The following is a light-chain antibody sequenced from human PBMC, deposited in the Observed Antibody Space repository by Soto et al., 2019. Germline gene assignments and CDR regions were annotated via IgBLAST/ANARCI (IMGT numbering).Light chain of an antibody. V-gene: IGKV3-11*01. CDR1: QSVSSY. Sequence: EIVLTQSPATLSLSPGERATLSCRASQSVSSYLAWYQQKPGQAPRLLIYDTSNRATGIPARFSGSGSGTDFTLTISSLEPEDFAVYYCQQRSNWPPGIAFGPGTKVDLK. J-gene: IGKJ3*01. CDR3: QQRSNWPPGIA. CDR2: DTS.